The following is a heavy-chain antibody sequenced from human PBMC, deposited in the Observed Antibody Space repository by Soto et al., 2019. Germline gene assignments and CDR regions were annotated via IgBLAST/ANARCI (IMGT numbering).Heavy chain of an antibody. D-gene: IGHD3-10*01. CDR3: TREGSAPYYYYAMDA. CDR2: INTHNGNT. J-gene: IGHJ6*02. CDR1: GYTFTTYG. Sequence: QVQLEQSAPEVKKPGASVKVSCKASGYTFTTYGISWVRQAPGEGLEWLGWINTHNGNTNYAQNLQGRVFMTADTSXHTAYMELRSLRSDDTAIYYCTREGSAPYYYYAMDAWGQGTTVTVSS. V-gene: IGHV1-18*01.